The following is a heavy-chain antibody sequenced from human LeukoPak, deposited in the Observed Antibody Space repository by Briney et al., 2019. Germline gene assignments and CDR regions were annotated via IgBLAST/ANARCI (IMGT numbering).Heavy chain of an antibody. J-gene: IGHJ6*03. V-gene: IGHV3-30*04. D-gene: IGHD6-6*01. Sequence: PGGSLRLSCAASGFTFSSYAMHWVRQAPGKGLEWVAVISYDGSNKYYADSVKGRFTISRDNAKNSLYLQMNSLRAEDTAVYYCARGPLVYYMDVWGKGTTVTISS. CDR2: ISYDGSNK. CDR3: ARGPLVYYMDV. CDR1: GFTFSSYA.